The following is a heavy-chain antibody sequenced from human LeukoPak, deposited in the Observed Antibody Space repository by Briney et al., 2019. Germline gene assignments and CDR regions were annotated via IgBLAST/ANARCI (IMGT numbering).Heavy chain of an antibody. CDR2: IKQDGSEK. CDR3: ARDHGSSSPDY. D-gene: IGHD6-6*01. J-gene: IGHJ4*02. CDR1: GFTFSSYW. Sequence: PGGSLRLSCAASGFTFSSYWMSWVRQAPGKGLEWVANIKQDGSEKYYVDSVKGRFTTSRDNAKNSLYLQMNSLRAEDTAVYYCARDHGSSSPDYWGQGTLVTVSS. V-gene: IGHV3-7*01.